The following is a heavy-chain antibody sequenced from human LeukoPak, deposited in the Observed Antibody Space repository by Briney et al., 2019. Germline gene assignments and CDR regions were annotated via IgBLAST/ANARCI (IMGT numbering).Heavy chain of an antibody. CDR1: GGSISGWY. D-gene: IGHD6-13*01. V-gene: IGHV4-59*01. J-gene: IGHJ3*02. CDR2: IYDSGTT. CDR3: ARDSGSWYKKAFDI. Sequence: SETLSLTCTVSGGSISGWYWSWIRQPPGKGLEWIGYIYDSGTTNYNPSLKSRVTISVDTSKNQFSLKLSSVTAADTAVYYCARDSGSWYKKAFDIWGQGTMVTVSS.